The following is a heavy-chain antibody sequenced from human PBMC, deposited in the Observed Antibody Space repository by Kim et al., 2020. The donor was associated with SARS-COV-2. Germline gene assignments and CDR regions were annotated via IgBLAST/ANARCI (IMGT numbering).Heavy chain of an antibody. J-gene: IGHJ3*02. CDR2: ISYDGSNK. V-gene: IGHV3-30*18. D-gene: IGHD3-3*01. CDR1: GFTFSSYG. Sequence: GGSLRLSCAASGFTFSSYGMHWVRQAPGKGLEWVAVISYDGSNKYYADSVKGRFTISRDNSKNTLYLQMNSLRAEDTAVYYCAKDHPRPRLVYDFWSGLTGAPDIWGQGTMVTVSS. CDR3: AKDHPRPRLVYDFWSGLTGAPDI.